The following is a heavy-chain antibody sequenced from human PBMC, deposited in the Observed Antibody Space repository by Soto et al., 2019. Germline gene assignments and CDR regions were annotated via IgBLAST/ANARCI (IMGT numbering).Heavy chain of an antibody. J-gene: IGHJ4*02. CDR2: IYYSGST. Sequence: SETLSLTCTVSGGSISSGGYYWSWIRQHPGKGLEWIGYIYYSGSTYYNPSLKSRVTISVDTSKNQFSLKLSSVTAADTAVYYCARTTDLIYYDSSGYFPNWGQGTLVTAPQ. V-gene: IGHV4-31*03. CDR1: GGSISSGGYY. CDR3: ARTTDLIYYDSSGYFPN. D-gene: IGHD3-22*01.